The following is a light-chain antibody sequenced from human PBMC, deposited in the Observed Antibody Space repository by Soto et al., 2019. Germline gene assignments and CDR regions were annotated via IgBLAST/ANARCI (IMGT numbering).Light chain of an antibody. Sequence: DIQMTQSPSSLSASVGDRVTIACRASQSISNYLNWYQQKPGKAPKLLIYAASSLQSGVPSRFSGGGSGTDFTLTISSLQPEDFATYYCQQSYSIPRTFGGGTKVEIK. V-gene: IGKV1-39*01. CDR2: AAS. CDR1: QSISNY. J-gene: IGKJ4*01. CDR3: QQSYSIPRT.